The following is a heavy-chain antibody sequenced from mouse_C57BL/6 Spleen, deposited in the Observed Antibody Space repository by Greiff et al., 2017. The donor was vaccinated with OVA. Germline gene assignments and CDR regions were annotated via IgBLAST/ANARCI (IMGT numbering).Heavy chain of an antibody. V-gene: IGHV1-82*01. CDR2: IYPGDGDT. J-gene: IGHJ2*01. D-gene: IGHD2-4*01. CDR3: ARELRDYFDY. Sequence: VQLQQSGPKLVKPGASVKISCKASGYAFSSSWMNWVKQRPGKGLEWIGRIYPGDGDTNYNGKFKGKATLTADKSSSTAYMQLSILTSEDSAVYFCARELRDYFDYWGQGTTLTVSS. CDR1: GYAFSSSW.